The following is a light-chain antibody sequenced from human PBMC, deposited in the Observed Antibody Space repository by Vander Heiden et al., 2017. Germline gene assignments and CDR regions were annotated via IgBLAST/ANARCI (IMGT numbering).Light chain of an antibody. V-gene: IGKV1-6*01. CDR3: LKDYNDPAT. CDR2: GAS. J-gene: IGKJ1*01. CDR1: QGIRND. Sequence: VQMPQSPSSLSASVGDRVTITCRASQGIRNDLGWYQQKPGKAPKLLIYGASSLHSGVPSRFSGSGSGTDFTLTISSLQPEDVATYYCLKDYNDPATFGQGTKVEVK.